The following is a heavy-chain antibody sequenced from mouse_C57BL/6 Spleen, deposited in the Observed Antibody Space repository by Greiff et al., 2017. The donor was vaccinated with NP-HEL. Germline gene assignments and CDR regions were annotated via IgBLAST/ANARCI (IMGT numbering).Heavy chain of an antibody. D-gene: IGHD2-4*01. CDR2: IYPGDGDT. CDR1: GYAFSSYW. V-gene: IGHV1-80*01. CDR3: ARGYDYAFAY. J-gene: IGHJ3*01. Sequence: VQLQQSGAELVKPGASVKISCKASGYAFSSYWMNWVKQRPGKGLEWIGQIYPGDGDTNYNGKFKGKATLTAYKSSSTAYMQLSSLTSEDSAVYFCARGYDYAFAYWGQGTRVTVAA.